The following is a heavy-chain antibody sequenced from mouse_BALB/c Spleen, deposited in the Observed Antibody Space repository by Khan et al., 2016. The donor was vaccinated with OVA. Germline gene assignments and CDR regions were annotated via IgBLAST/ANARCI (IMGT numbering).Heavy chain of an antibody. J-gene: IGHJ4*01. V-gene: IGHV2-6-4*01. CDR3: ARAYYRYDGYYAMDY. CDR1: GFSLSRYN. D-gene: IGHD2-14*01. Sequence: VQLQESGPGLVAPSQSLSITCTVSGFSLSRYNIHWVRQPPGKGLEWLGMIWGGGGTDFNSTLKIRLSISKDNSKSQVFLKMNSLQTYDTAMYYCARAYYRYDGYYAMDYWGQGTSVNVSS. CDR2: IWGGGGT.